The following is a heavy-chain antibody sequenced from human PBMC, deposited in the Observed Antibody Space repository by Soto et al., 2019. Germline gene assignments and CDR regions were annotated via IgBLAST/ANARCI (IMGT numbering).Heavy chain of an antibody. Sequence: QVQLVQSGAEVKKPGASVKVSCKASGYTFTSYGISWVRQAPGQGLEWMGWISAYNGNTNYAQKLQGRVTMTTDTSTSTAYMELRSLRSDDTAVYYFASHYQLVDIVATIMGYSYYYYMDVWGKGTTVTVSS. J-gene: IGHJ6*03. CDR1: GYTFTSYG. V-gene: IGHV1-18*01. D-gene: IGHD5-12*01. CDR2: ISAYNGNT. CDR3: ASHYQLVDIVATIMGYSYYYYMDV.